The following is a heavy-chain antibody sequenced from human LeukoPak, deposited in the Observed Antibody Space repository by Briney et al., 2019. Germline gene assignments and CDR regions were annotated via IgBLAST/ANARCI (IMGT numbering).Heavy chain of an antibody. Sequence: PGGSLRLSCAASGFTFSSYAMSWVRQAPGKGLEWVSAISGSGGSTYYADSVKGRFTISRDDSKNTLYLQMNSLRAEDTAVYYCAKDLLYGGNSDYRGQGTLVTVSS. V-gene: IGHV3-23*01. J-gene: IGHJ4*02. CDR2: ISGSGGST. CDR1: GFTFSSYA. D-gene: IGHD4-23*01. CDR3: AKDLLYGGNSDY.